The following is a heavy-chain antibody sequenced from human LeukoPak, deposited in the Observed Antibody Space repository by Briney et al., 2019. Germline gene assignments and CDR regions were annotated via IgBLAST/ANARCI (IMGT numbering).Heavy chain of an antibody. CDR2: IKQDGSEK. V-gene: IGHV3-7*01. CDR3: ARNAYDSSGYYYVFDY. D-gene: IGHD3-22*01. CDR1: GFTFSSYW. J-gene: IGHJ4*02. Sequence: TGGPLRLSCAASGFTFSSYWMSWVRQAPGKGLEWVANIKQDGSEKYYVDSVKGRFTISRDNAKNSLYLQMNSLRAEDTAVYYCARNAYDSSGYYYVFDYWGQGTLVTVSS.